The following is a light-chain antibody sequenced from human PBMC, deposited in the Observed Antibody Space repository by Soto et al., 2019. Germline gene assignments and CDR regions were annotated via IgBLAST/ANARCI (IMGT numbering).Light chain of an antibody. V-gene: IGKV1-5*03. CDR2: QAS. CDR3: QQYHTYPYT. Sequence: DIQMTQSPSSLSASVGDRVTITCRASQSVSVWLAWYQQKPGKAPKLLIYQASSLESEVTSRFSGSGSGTEFTLTISSLQPDDLATYYCQQYHTYPYTFGQGTKLEIK. CDR1: QSVSVW. J-gene: IGKJ2*01.